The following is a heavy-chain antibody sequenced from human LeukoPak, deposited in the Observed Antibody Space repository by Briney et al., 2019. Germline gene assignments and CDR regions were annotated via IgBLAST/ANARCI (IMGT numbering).Heavy chain of an antibody. Sequence: GESLKISCKGSGYRFTSYWIGCVRQMPGKGLEWMGIIYPGDSDTIYSPSFQGQVTISADKSTSTANLQWSSLKASDTAMYYCARSGGNYYSIWGQGTMVTVSS. CDR1: GYRFTSYW. J-gene: IGHJ3*02. V-gene: IGHV5-51*01. D-gene: IGHD1-26*01. CDR3: ARSGGNYYSI. CDR2: IYPGDSDT.